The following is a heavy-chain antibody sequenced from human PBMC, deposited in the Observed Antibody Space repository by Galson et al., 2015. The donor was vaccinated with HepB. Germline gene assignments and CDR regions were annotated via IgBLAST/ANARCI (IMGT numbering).Heavy chain of an antibody. CDR2: IIPIFGTA. J-gene: IGHJ4*02. CDR1: GGTFSSYA. CDR3: ARRNAGQQLAKPFDY. D-gene: IGHD6-13*01. V-gene: IGHV1-69*13. Sequence: SVKVSCKASGGTFSSYAISWVRQAPGQGLEWMGGIIPIFGTANYAQKFQGRVTITADESTSTAYMELSSLRSEDTAVYYCARRNAGQQLAKPFDYWGQGTLVTVSS.